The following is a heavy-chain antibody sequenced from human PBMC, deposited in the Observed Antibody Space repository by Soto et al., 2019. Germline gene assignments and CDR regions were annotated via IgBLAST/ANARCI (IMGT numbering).Heavy chain of an antibody. CDR3: ARGSKQQKGSELDY. Sequence: PSETLSLTCTVSGGSISSGGYYWSWIRQPPGKGLEWIGEINHSGSTNYNPSLKSRVTISVDTSKNQFSLKLSSVTAADTAVYYCARGSKQQKGSELDYWGQGTLVTVSS. CDR1: GGSISSGGYY. D-gene: IGHD6-13*01. CDR2: INHSGST. V-gene: IGHV4-39*07. J-gene: IGHJ4*02.